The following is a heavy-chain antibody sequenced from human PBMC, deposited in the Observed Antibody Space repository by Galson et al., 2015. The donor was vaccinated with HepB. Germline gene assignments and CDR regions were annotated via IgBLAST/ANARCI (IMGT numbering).Heavy chain of an antibody. CDR3: AKDIGAVAGTSNGFDP. D-gene: IGHD6-19*01. CDR1: GFTFDDYA. J-gene: IGHJ5*02. Sequence: LRLSCAASGFTFDDYAMHWVRQAPGKGLEWVSGISWNSGSIGYADSVKGRFTISRDNAKNSLYLQMNSLRAEDTALYYCAKDIGAVAGTSNGFDPWGQGTLVTVSS. V-gene: IGHV3-9*01. CDR2: ISWNSGSI.